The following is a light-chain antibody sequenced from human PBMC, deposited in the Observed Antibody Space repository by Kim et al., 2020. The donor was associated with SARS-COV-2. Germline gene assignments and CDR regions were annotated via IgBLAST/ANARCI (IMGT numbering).Light chain of an antibody. CDR3: ATWDNSLNGLV. J-gene: IGLJ2*01. Sequence: KATSPCSGSNPNIGKNYGSWYQQRPEPAPKLLFSDNDKRHSGVPDRFSGSKSGTSATLDITGLQTGDEADYDCATWDNSLNGLVFGGGTQLTVL. V-gene: IGLV1-51*01. CDR1: NPNIGKNY. CDR2: DND.